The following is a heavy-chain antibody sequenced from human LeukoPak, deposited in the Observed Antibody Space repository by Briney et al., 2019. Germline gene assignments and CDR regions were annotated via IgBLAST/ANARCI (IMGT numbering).Heavy chain of an antibody. Sequence: GGSLRLSCAVSGFTYSSYDMHWVRQATGRGLEWVSGIGTDGDTYYAGSVKGRFTISRDNSKNTLYLQMNSLRAEDTAVYYCARDPRYSGYDATLDYWGQGTLVTVSS. J-gene: IGHJ4*02. V-gene: IGHV3-13*01. CDR3: ARDPRYSGYDATLDY. D-gene: IGHD5-12*01. CDR1: GFTYSSYD. CDR2: IGTDGDT.